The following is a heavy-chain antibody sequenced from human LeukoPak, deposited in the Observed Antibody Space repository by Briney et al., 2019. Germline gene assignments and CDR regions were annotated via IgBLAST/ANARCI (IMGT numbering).Heavy chain of an antibody. V-gene: IGHV4-31*03. CDR3: ARSIKEENWFDP. CDR1: GDSISSGAYY. D-gene: IGHD3-10*01. Sequence: SSETLSLTCTVSGDSISSGAYYWNWIRQRPGKGLEWIGFIHYSGSTYYNPSLKSRVSILVDTSKKQFSLKLRYVTAADTAAYYCARSIKEENWFDPWGQGTLVTVSS. CDR2: IHYSGST. J-gene: IGHJ5*02.